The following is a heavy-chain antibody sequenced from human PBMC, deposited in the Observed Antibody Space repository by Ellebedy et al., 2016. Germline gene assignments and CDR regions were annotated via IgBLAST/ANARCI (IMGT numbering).Heavy chain of an antibody. CDR3: ARQRGYDYFPWYFDL. Sequence: GESLKISCKGSGYGFTTYWIGWVRQMPGKGLEWMGIIYPGDSDTRYSPSFQGQVTIPADKSISTAYLQWSSLKASDTATYYCARQRGYDYFPWYFDLWGHGTLVTVSS. J-gene: IGHJ2*01. D-gene: IGHD5-12*01. CDR1: GYGFTTYW. CDR2: IYPGDSDT. V-gene: IGHV5-51*01.